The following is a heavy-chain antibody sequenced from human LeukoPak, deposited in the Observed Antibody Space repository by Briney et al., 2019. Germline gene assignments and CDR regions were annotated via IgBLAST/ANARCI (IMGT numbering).Heavy chain of an antibody. CDR2: IYTSGST. CDR3: ARGRFGELYVLNWFDP. J-gene: IGHJ5*02. Sequence: SETLSLTCTVSGDSISNYYWSWIRQPAGKGLEWIGRIYTSGSTYYNPSLKSRVTISVDTSKNQFSLKLSSVTAADTAVYYCARGRFGELYVLNWFDPWGQGTLVTVSS. D-gene: IGHD3-10*01. V-gene: IGHV4-4*07. CDR1: GDSISNYY.